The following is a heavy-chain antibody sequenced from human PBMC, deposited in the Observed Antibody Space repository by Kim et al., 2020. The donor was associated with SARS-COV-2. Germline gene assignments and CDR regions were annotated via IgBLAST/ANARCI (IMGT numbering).Heavy chain of an antibody. Sequence: GGSLRLSCAASGFTFSSYWMHWVRQAPGKGLVWVSRINSDGSSTSYADSVKGRFTISRDNAKNTLYLQMNSLRAEDTAVYYCARVYGSLTFRIAARRSYYFDYWGQRTLVTVSS. J-gene: IGHJ4*02. CDR3: ARVYGSLTFRIAARRSYYFDY. CDR2: INSDGSST. D-gene: IGHD6-6*01. V-gene: IGHV3-74*01. CDR1: GFTFSSYW.